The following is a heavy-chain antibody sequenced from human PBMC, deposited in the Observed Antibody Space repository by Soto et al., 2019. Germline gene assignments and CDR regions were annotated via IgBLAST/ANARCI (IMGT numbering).Heavy chain of an antibody. D-gene: IGHD3-22*01. CDR1: GGSISSGGYY. CDR3: ARGEGAYDSSGYVDY. CDR2: IYYSGST. Sequence: PSETLSLTCTVSGGSISSGGYYWSWIRQHPGKGLEWIGYIYYSGSTYYNPSLKSRVTISVDTSKNQFSLKLSSVTAADTAVYYCARGEGAYDSSGYVDYWGQGTLVTVSS. V-gene: IGHV4-31*03. J-gene: IGHJ4*02.